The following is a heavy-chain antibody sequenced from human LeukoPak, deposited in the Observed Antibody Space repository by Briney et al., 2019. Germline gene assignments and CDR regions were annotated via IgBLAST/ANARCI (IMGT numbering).Heavy chain of an antibody. CDR3: AKGLYSSSSVVHY. CDR2: TSNDGSNK. J-gene: IGHJ4*02. D-gene: IGHD6-6*01. Sequence: AGGSLRLSCAASGFTFSSDGMHWVRQAPGKGLEWVAGTSNDGSNKYYADSVRGRFTISRDNSKNTLYLQMNSLRTEDTAVYFCAKGLYSSSSVVHYWGQGTLVTVSS. V-gene: IGHV3-30*18. CDR1: GFTFSSDG.